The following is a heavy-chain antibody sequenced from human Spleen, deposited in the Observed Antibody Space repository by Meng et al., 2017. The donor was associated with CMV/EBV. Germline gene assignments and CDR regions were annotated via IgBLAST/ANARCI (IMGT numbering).Heavy chain of an antibody. V-gene: IGHV3-7*01. J-gene: IGHJ6*02. CDR2: IKQDGGDT. D-gene: IGHD5-18*01. CDR1: GFTFNVYW. Sequence: GGSLRLSCAASGFTFNVYWMTWVRQAPGKGLEWVANIKQDGGDTYYADSVKGRFTISRDNAKNSLYLQMNSLRAEDTAVYYCARALKLWSSHYGMDVWGQGTTVTVSS. CDR3: ARALKLWSSHYGMDV.